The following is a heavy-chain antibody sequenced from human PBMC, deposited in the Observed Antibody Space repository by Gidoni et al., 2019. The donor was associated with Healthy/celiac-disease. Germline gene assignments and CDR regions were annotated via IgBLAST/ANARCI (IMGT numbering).Heavy chain of an antibody. Sequence: QVQLVESGGGLVKPGGSLRLSCAASGLPFRDYYMSWIRQAPGKGLEWVSYISSSGSTIYYADSVKGRFTISRDNAKNSLYLQMNSLRAEDTAVYYCARDSGYDQLTYYYYGMDVWGQGTTVTVSS. CDR2: ISSSGSTI. CDR3: ARDSGYDQLTYYYYGMDV. J-gene: IGHJ6*02. D-gene: IGHD5-12*01. CDR1: GLPFRDYY. V-gene: IGHV3-11*01.